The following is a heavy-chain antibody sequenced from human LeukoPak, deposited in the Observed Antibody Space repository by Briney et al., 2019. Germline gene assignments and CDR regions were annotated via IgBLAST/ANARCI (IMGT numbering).Heavy chain of an antibody. J-gene: IGHJ4*02. CDR1: GFTFSTYS. D-gene: IGHD4-17*01. V-gene: IGHV3-48*01. CDR2: ISSSSSDT. Sequence: GGSLRLSCAASGFTFSTYSMNWVRQAPGKGLEWVSYISSSSSDTYYADSVKGRFTISRDNAKNSLYLQMNSLRAEDTAVYYCARESQSVTIDYWGQGTLVTVSS. CDR3: ARESQSVTIDY.